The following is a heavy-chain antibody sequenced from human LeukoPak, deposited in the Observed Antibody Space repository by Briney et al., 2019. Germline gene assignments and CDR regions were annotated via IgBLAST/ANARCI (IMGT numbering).Heavy chain of an antibody. V-gene: IGHV4-34*01. J-gene: IGHJ1*01. CDR3: ARGRYCSSTSCYDFQH. D-gene: IGHD2-2*01. CDR2: INHSGST. CDR1: GGSFSGYY. Sequence: SETLSLTCAVYGGSFSGYYWSWIRQPPGKGLEWIGEINHSGSTNYNPSLKSRVTISIDTSKNQFSLKLSSVTAADTAVYYCARGRYCSSTSCYDFQHWGQGTLVTVSS.